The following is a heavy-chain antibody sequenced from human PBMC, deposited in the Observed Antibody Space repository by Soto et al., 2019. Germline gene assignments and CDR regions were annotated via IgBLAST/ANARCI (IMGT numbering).Heavy chain of an antibody. Sequence: QVQLVQSAAEVRKPGASVKVSCKASGYIFTNYAISWVRQAPGQGPEWMGWISGYNGDTNTHYSQKFQGRVTMTTDMSTTTAYMELRSLRSDDTAVYYCARDKDVWTGYLFDNWGQGTMVTVSS. V-gene: IGHV1-18*01. CDR3: ARDKDVWTGYLFDN. CDR1: GYIFTNYA. CDR2: ISGYNGDTNT. J-gene: IGHJ4*02. D-gene: IGHD3-3*01.